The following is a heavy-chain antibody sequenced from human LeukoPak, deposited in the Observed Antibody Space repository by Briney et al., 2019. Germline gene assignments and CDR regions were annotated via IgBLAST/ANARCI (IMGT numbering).Heavy chain of an antibody. Sequence: GGSLRLSCAASGFSFSSYAMHWVRQAPGKVLEYVPAISSNGDSTYYANSVKGRFTIFRDNSKNTLYLQMGSLRAEDMAVYYCARGVDYGDLQYYYGMDVWGQGTTVTVSS. J-gene: IGHJ6*02. D-gene: IGHD4-17*01. V-gene: IGHV3-64*01. CDR1: GFSFSSYA. CDR3: ARGVDYGDLQYYYGMDV. CDR2: ISSNGDST.